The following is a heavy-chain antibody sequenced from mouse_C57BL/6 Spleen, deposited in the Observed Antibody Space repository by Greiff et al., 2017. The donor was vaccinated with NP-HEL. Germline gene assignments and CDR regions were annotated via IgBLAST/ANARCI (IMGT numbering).Heavy chain of an antibody. CDR2: INPNHGGT. Sequence: VQLQQSGPELVKPGASVQIPCKASGYTFTDYNMDWVKQSHGKSLEWIGDINPNHGGTIYNQKFKGQATLTVDKSSSTAYMEIRSLTSEDTAVYYCARGGDYAMDYWGQGTSGTVTS. CDR1: GYTFTDYN. V-gene: IGHV1-18*01. CDR3: ARGGDYAMDY. J-gene: IGHJ4*01.